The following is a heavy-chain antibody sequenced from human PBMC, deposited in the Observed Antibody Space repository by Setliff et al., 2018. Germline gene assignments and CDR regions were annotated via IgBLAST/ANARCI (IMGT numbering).Heavy chain of an antibody. CDR2: IYTSGST. Sequence: WIRQPAGKGLEWIGRIYTSGSTNYNPSLKSRVTMSVDTSKNQFSLKLSSVTAADTAVYYCARKGISALSGAFDMWGQGTMVTVSS. J-gene: IGHJ3*02. D-gene: IGHD1-26*01. CDR3: ARKGISALSGAFDM. V-gene: IGHV4-4*07.